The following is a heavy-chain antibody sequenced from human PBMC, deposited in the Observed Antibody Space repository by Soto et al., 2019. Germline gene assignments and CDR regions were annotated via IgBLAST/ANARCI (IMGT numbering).Heavy chain of an antibody. D-gene: IGHD2-15*01. J-gene: IGHJ6*03. Sequence: QVQLQQWGAGLLKPSETLSFTCAVYGGSFSGYYWSWIRQPPGKGLEWIGEINHSGSTNYNPSLKSRVTISVDTSKNQFSLTLSSVTAADTAVYYCARGVVVVAATPYYYYYYYMDVWGKGTTVTVSS. CDR2: INHSGST. CDR3: ARGVVVVAATPYYYYYYYMDV. CDR1: GGSFSGYY. V-gene: IGHV4-34*01.